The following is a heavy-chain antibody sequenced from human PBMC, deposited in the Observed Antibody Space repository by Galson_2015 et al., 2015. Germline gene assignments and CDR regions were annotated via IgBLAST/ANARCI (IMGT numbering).Heavy chain of an antibody. CDR1: GFTFSAYD. J-gene: IGHJ6*03. CDR3: AREGLKETIFAVAA. V-gene: IGHV3-53*01. D-gene: IGHD3-3*01. CDR2: IYSDGST. Sequence: SLRLSCAASGFTFSAYDMHWVRQAPGSGLEWVSVIYSDGSTYYADSLKGRFTISRDNSKNMLYLQMNSLRVEDTAVYYCAREGLKETIFAVAAWGKGTTVTVSS.